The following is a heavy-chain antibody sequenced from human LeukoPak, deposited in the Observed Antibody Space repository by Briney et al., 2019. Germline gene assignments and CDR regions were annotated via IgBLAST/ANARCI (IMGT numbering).Heavy chain of an antibody. CDR3: ARDIQGSFNY. J-gene: IGHJ4*02. V-gene: IGHV3-23*01. CDR1: GFTSSDFA. Sequence: GGSLRLSCAASGFTSSDFAMSWVRQAPGKGLQWVSSITSTGGNTYYTDSVKGRFTISRDNSKNTLYLQVNRLRAEDTAVFYCARDIQGSFNYWGQGTLVTVSS. CDR2: ITSTGGNT.